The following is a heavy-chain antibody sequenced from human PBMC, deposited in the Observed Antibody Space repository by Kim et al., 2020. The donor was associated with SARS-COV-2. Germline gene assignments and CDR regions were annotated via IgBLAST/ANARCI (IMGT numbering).Heavy chain of an antibody. Sequence: GGSLRLSCAASGFTFSSDWITWVRQAPGKGLEWVASIKPDGSEANYVDSMKGRFTISRDNTKNSLYLQVNSLRVEDTALYYCARGDGLNWGQGTLVTVS. CDR1: GFTFSSDW. CDR3: ARGDGLN. J-gene: IGHJ4*02. CDR2: IKPDGSEA. V-gene: IGHV3-7*01.